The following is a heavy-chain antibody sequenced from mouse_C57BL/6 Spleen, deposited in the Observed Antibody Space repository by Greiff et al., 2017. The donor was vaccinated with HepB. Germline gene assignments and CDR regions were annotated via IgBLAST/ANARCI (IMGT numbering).Heavy chain of an antibody. D-gene: IGHD1-1*01. CDR3: ASDWASNYGGNDLAMDY. CDR1: GFTFSSYA. Sequence: EVKLMESGGGLVKPGGSLKLSCAASGFTFSSYAMSWVRQTPEKRLEWVATISDSGSYTYYPDNVKGRFTISRDNAKNNLYLQMSQLKSEDTAVYYWASDWASNYGGNDLAMDYWGQGTSVTVSS. V-gene: IGHV5-4*03. J-gene: IGHJ4*01. CDR2: ISDSGSYT.